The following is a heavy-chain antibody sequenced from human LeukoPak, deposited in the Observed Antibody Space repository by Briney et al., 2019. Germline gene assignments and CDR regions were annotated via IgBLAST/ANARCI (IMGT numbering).Heavy chain of an antibody. D-gene: IGHD3-10*01. V-gene: IGHV3-20*04. CDR2: INWNGGST. J-gene: IGHJ4*02. CDR3: ARPNSYYGSGSYDY. CDR1: GFTFDDYG. Sequence: PGGSLRLSCAASGFTFDDYGMSWVRQAPGKGLEWVSGINWNGGSTGYADSVEGRFTISRDNAKNSLYLQMNSLRAEDTALYYCARPNSYYGSGSYDYWGQGTLVTVSS.